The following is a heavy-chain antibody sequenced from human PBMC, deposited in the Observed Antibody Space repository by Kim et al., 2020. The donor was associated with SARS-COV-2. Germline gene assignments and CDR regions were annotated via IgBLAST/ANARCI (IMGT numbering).Heavy chain of an antibody. J-gene: IGHJ5*02. Sequence: SETLSLTCTVSGGSISSYYWSWIRQPPGKGLEWIGYISYSGSTNYNSSLKSRVTISVDTSKNQFSLKLSSVTAADTAVYYCARGALEIFGVVGWFDPWGQGTLVTVSS. CDR1: GGSISSYY. D-gene: IGHD3-3*01. V-gene: IGHV4-59*13. CDR2: ISYSGST. CDR3: ARGALEIFGVVGWFDP.